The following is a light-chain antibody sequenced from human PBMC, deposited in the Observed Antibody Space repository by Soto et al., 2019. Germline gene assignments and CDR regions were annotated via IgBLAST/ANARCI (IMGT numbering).Light chain of an antibody. CDR1: QSISSW. CDR3: QQYNSYWT. V-gene: IGKV1-5*01. J-gene: IGKJ1*01. CDR2: DAS. Sequence: DIQMTQSPSTLSASLGDRVTITCWASQSISSWFAWYQQKPGKAPKLLIYDASSLEPGVPSRLSGGGSGTEFTLTISSLQPDDFPTYYCQQYNSYWTFGQGTKVDI.